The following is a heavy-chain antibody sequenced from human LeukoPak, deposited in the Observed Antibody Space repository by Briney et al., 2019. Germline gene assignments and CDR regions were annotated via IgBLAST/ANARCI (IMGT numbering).Heavy chain of an antibody. V-gene: IGHV4-39*01. CDR2: VYYSGRT. Sequence: PSATLSLTFTVSGGSISSSSYYWGWIRQPPGKGLEWIGSVYYSGRTYYNPSLKSRVTISVDTSKNQFSLKLSSVTAADTAVYYCARHPRGAARPGYYYYYYMDVWGKGTTVTVSS. CDR1: GGSISSSSYY. CDR3: ARHPRGAARPGYYYYYYMDV. D-gene: IGHD6-6*01. J-gene: IGHJ6*03.